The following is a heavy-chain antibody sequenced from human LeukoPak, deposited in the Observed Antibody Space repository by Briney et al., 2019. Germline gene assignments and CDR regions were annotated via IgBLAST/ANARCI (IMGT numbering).Heavy chain of an antibody. D-gene: IGHD5-12*01. CDR2: IYYSGST. CDR3: ARDISGYDRRYYYYMDV. J-gene: IGHJ6*03. V-gene: IGHV4-31*03. CDR1: GGSISSGGYY. Sequence: SETLSLTCTVSGGSISSGGYYWSWIRQHPGKGLEWIGYIYYSGSTYYNPSLKSRVTISVDPSKNQFSLKLSSVTAADTAVYYCARDISGYDRRYYYYMDVWGKGTTVTVSS.